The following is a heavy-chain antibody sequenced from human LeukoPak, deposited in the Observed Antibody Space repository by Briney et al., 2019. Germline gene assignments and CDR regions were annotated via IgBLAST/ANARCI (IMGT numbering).Heavy chain of an antibody. CDR3: ARDRVPAAMRSYYGMDV. D-gene: IGHD2-2*01. V-gene: IGHV1-69*13. J-gene: IGHJ6*04. CDR2: IIPIFGTA. CDR1: GGTFSSYA. Sequence: GASVKVSCKASGGTFSSYAISWVRQAPGQGLEWMGGIIPIFGTANYAQTFQGRVTITADESTSTAYMELSSLRSEDTAVYYCARDRVPAAMRSYYGMDVWGKGTTVTVSS.